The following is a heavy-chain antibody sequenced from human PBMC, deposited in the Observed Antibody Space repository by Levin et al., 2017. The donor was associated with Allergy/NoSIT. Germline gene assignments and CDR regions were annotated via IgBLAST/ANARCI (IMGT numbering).Heavy chain of an antibody. J-gene: IGHJ6*02. CDR3: ARDQITMVRGVKIGYYYYGMDV. Sequence: GESLKISCKASGYTFTGYYMHWVRQAPGQGLEWMGWINPNSGGTNYAQKFQGRVTMTRDTSISTAYMELSRLRSDDTAVYYCARDQITMVRGVKIGYYYYGMDVWGQGTTVTVSS. CDR2: INPNSGGT. D-gene: IGHD3-10*01. CDR1: GYTFTGYY. V-gene: IGHV1-2*02.